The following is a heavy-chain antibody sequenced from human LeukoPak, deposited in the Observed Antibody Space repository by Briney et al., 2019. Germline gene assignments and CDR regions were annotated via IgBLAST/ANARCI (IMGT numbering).Heavy chain of an antibody. J-gene: IGHJ6*03. CDR1: YNTFTNYG. Sequence: GASVKVSCKASYNTFTNYGITWVRQAPGQGLEWMGWISAYNGNTFYAQNLQGRVTMTTDTSTSTAYMELRSLTSDDTAVYYCAGVLEITNYYYYMDVWGKGTTVTVSS. D-gene: IGHD1-1*01. V-gene: IGHV1-18*01. CDR3: AGVLEITNYYYYMDV. CDR2: ISAYNGNT.